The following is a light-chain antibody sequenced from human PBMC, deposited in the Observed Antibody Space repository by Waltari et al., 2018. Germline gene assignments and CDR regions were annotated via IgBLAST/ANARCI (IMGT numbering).Light chain of an antibody. CDR3: HQYNTAPLT. CDR2: KVS. J-gene: IGKJ4*01. V-gene: IGKV1-5*01. Sequence: DIQMTQSPSSLSASVGDKVTITCQASQSVNGWLAWYQQKPGKAPKPLIYKVSSLESGVPSRFSGSGSGRDFTLTISSLQPEDSAIYYCHQYNTAPLTFGGGTKVEIK. CDR1: QSVNGW.